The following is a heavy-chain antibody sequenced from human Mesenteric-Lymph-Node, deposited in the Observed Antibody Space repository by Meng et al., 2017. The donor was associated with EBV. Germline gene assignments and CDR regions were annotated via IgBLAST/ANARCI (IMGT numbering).Heavy chain of an antibody. CDR1: GFTFNIYD. CDR3: SNLPYSY. D-gene: IGHD4-11*01. CDR2: ISGSGGTR. J-gene: IGHJ4*02. Sequence: EVHRLESGGGLEQPGGSLRLSCAASGFTFNIYDMNWVRQAPGRGLEWVSGISGSGGTRYYADSVKGRFSISRDNSGNTVYLQMNSLRVEDTAVYYCSNLPYSYWGQGTLVTVSS. V-gene: IGHV3-23*01.